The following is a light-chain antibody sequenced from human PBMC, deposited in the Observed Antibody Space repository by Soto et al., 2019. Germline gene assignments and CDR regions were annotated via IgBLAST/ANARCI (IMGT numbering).Light chain of an antibody. CDR3: QQYKTYSRT. CDR2: KAS. CDR1: QSLSTW. V-gene: IGKV1-5*03. Sequence: DIPMTQSPSTLSASVGDRVTITCRASQSLSTWLAWYQQKPGKAPKLLIYKASSLESGVPSRFSGSGSGTEFTLTISSLQPDDFAIYYCQQYKTYSRTFGQGTKVEIK. J-gene: IGKJ1*01.